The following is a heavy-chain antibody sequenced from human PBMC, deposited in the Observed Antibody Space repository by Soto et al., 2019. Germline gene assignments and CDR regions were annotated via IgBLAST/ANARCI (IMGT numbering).Heavy chain of an antibody. CDR1: GYSFTSYW. J-gene: IGHJ4*02. Sequence: GESLKISCEGSGYSFTSYWITWVRQMPGKGLEWMGRIDPTDSYTNYSPSFQGHVTISADKSISSAYLQWSSLKASDTAMYYCARLRRVGAYPLRIDYWGQGTLVTVSS. D-gene: IGHD1-26*01. CDR3: ARLRRVGAYPLRIDY. CDR2: IDPTDSYT. V-gene: IGHV5-10-1*01.